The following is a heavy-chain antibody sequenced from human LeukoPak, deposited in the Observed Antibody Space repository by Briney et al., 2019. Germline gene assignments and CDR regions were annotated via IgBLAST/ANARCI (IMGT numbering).Heavy chain of an antibody. CDR1: GYTFTSYD. CDR3: ARSVETWGFYYYYYMDV. CDR2: MNPNSGNT. Sequence: ASVKVSCKASGYTFTSYDINWVRQATGQGLEWMGWMNPNSGNTGYAQKFQGRVTMTRNTSISTAYMELSGLRSEDTAVYYCARSVETWGFYYYYYMDVWGKGTTVTVSS. V-gene: IGHV1-8*01. J-gene: IGHJ6*03. D-gene: IGHD7-27*01.